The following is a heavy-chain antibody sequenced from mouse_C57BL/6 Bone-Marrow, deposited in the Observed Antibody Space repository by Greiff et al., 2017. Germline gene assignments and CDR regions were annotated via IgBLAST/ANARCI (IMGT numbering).Heavy chain of an antibody. CDR3: ARRRYFDV. CDR2: INPNNGGI. Sequence: EVKLMESGPELVKPGASVKMSCKASGFTFTDYNMHWVKQSHGKSLEWIGYINPNNGGISYNQKFKGKATLTVNKSSSTAYMELRSLTSEDTAVYYCARRRYFDVWGTGTTVTVSS. J-gene: IGHJ1*03. CDR1: GFTFTDYN. V-gene: IGHV1-22*01.